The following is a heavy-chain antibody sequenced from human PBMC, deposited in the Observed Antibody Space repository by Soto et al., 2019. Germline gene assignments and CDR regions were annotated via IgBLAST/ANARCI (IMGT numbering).Heavy chain of an antibody. V-gene: IGHV3-33*01. J-gene: IGHJ4*02. CDR1: GFTFSSYG. D-gene: IGHD6-19*01. Sequence: QVQLVESGGGVVQPGRSLRLSCAASGFTFSSYGMHWVRQAPGKGLEWVAVIWYDGSNKYYADSVKGRFTISRDNSKNTLYLQMNSLRAEDTAVYYCARERGKYSSGWRPFDYWGQGTLVTVSS. CDR3: ARERGKYSSGWRPFDY. CDR2: IWYDGSNK.